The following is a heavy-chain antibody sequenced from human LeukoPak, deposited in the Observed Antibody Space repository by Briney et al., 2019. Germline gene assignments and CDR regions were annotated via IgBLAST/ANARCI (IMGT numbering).Heavy chain of an antibody. CDR2: INHSGST. D-gene: IGHD6-13*01. CDR3: ARAVSSSSTVDY. CDR1: GGSFSGYY. J-gene: IGHJ4*02. Sequence: SETPSLTCAVYGGSFSGYYWSWIRHPPGKGLEWIGEINHSGSTSYNPSLKSRVTISVDTSKNQFSLKLSSVTAADTAVYYCARAVSSSSTVDYWGQGTLVTVSS. V-gene: IGHV4-34*01.